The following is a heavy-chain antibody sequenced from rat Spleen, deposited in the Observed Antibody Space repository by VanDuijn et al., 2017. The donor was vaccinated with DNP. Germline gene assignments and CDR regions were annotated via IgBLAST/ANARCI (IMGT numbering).Heavy chain of an antibody. V-gene: IGHV5S10*01. D-gene: IGHD5-1*01. CDR1: GFTFSDYS. CDR2: IVYDGSDA. J-gene: IGHJ2*01. Sequence: EVHLVESGGGLVQPGGSLKLSCAASGFTFSDYSMAWVRQAPKKGLEWVATIVYDGSDAYYGDSVTGRFTISRDNAKRTLYLQMDSLKSDDTATYYCAGQGANLPFDYWGQGVVVTVSS. CDR3: AGQGANLPFDY.